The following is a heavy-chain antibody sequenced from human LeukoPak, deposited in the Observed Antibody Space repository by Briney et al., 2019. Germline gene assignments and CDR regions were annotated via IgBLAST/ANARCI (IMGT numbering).Heavy chain of an antibody. CDR1: GYSFTSYW. Sequence: PGESLKISCKGSGYSFTSYWIGWVRQMPGKGLEWMGITYPGESDTRYSPSFQGQVTISADKSISTAYLQWSSLKASDTAMYYCARAYCSSTSCPPTSPGYYYGMDVWGQGTTVTVSS. D-gene: IGHD2-2*01. CDR2: TYPGESDT. CDR3: ARAYCSSTSCPPTSPGYYYGMDV. J-gene: IGHJ6*02. V-gene: IGHV5-51*01.